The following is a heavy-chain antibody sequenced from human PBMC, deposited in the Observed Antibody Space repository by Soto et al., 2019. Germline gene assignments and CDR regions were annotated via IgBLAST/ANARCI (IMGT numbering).Heavy chain of an antibody. CDR2: ISSSSSYI. J-gene: IGHJ4*02. Sequence: EVQLVESGGGLVKPGGSLRLSCAASGFTFSSYSMIWVRQAPGKGLEWVSSISSSSSYIYYADSVKGRFTSSRDNAKNSLYLQMNSLRAEDTAVYYCARDQPGYSYGYGLGYWGQGTLVTVSS. CDR1: GFTFSSYS. CDR3: ARDQPGYSYGYGLGY. D-gene: IGHD5-18*01. V-gene: IGHV3-21*01.